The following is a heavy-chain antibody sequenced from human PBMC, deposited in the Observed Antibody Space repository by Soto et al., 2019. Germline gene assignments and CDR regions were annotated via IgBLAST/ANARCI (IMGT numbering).Heavy chain of an antibody. V-gene: IGHV3-23*01. CDR3: AKDAVFYYDSSGYYVY. CDR1: GFTFRSYA. Sequence: EVQLLESGRGLVQPGGSLTLSCAASGFTFRSYAMSWVRQAPGKGLEWVSAVSGSGGTTYYADSVKGRFTISRDNSKNTLYLQMNSLRAEDTAVYYCAKDAVFYYDSSGYYVYWGQGTLVTVSS. J-gene: IGHJ4*02. D-gene: IGHD3-22*01. CDR2: VSGSGGTT.